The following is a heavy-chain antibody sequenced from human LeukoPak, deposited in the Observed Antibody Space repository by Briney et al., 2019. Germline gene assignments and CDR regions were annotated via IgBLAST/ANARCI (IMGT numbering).Heavy chain of an antibody. CDR1: GYTFTSYD. D-gene: IGHD3-22*01. V-gene: IGHV1-18*01. Sequence: ASVKVSCKASGYTFTSYDINWVRQATGQGLEWMGWISAYNGNTNYAQKLQGRVTMTTDTSTSTAYMELRSLRSDDTAVYYCAGAYYYDSSGYFGAFDIWGQGTMVTVSS. J-gene: IGHJ3*02. CDR3: AGAYYYDSSGYFGAFDI. CDR2: ISAYNGNT.